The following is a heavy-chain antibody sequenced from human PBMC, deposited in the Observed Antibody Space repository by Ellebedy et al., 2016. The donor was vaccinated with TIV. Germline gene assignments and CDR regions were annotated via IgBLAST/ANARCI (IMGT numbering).Heavy chain of an antibody. D-gene: IGHD2-21*01. J-gene: IGHJ4*02. CDR2: IPSSSVDSTK. CDR1: GFTLSSYG. Sequence: GESLKISCAASGFTLSSYGINSVRQAPGKGLEWVSSIPSSSVDSTKYYADSVKGRFTISRDNAKNSVYLQMNSLRAEDSAVYYCARGYQGGWGCSINWGQGTLVTVSS. CDR3: ARGYQGGWGCSIN. V-gene: IGHV3-48*03.